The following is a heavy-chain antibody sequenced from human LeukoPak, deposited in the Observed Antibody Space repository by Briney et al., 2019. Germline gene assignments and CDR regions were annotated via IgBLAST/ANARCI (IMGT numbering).Heavy chain of an antibody. Sequence: GSLRLSCAASGFTFSDYNMRWIRQAPGKGLEWIGSISYSGSTYYNPSLKSRVTISVDTSKNHFSLKLSSLTAADTAVYYCAGDATSHWAGGPFDYWGQGTLVTVSS. CDR3: AGDATSHWAGGPFDY. V-gene: IGHV4-38-2*02. CDR1: GFTFSDYN. J-gene: IGHJ4*02. CDR2: ISYSGST. D-gene: IGHD2-2*01.